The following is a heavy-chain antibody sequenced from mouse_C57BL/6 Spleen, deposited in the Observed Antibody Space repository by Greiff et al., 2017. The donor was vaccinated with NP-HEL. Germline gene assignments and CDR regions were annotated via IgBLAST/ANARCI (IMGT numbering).Heavy chain of an antibody. CDR2: IDPSDSYT. V-gene: IGHV1-69*01. D-gene: IGHD5-1*01. Sequence: QVHVKQPGAELVMPGASVKLSCKASGYTFTSYWMHWVKQRPGQGLEWIGEIDPSDSYTNYNQKFKGKSTLTVDKSSSTAYMQLSSLTSEDSAVYYCARQYTGYAMDYWGQGTSVTVSS. J-gene: IGHJ4*01. CDR1: GYTFTSYW. CDR3: ARQYTGYAMDY.